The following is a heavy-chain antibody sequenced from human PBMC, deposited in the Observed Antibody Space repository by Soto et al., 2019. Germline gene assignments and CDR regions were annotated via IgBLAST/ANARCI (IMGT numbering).Heavy chain of an antibody. J-gene: IGHJ4*02. CDR2: IYYSGST. CDR3: ARDDGSGWPLFDY. V-gene: IGHV4-31*03. Sequence: QVQLQESGPGLVKPSQTLSLTCTVSGGPISSGGYYWSWIRQHPGKGLEWIGYIYYSGSTYYNPSLKSRVTISVDTSKNQFSLKLSSVTAADTAVYYCARDDGSGWPLFDYWGQGTLVTVSS. D-gene: IGHD6-19*01. CDR1: GGPISSGGYY.